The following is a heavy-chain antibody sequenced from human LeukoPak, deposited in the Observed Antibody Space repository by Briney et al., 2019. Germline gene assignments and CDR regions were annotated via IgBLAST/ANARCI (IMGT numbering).Heavy chain of an antibody. CDR3: ARGWNYYYYDSRGHPPDY. CDR2: INHSGST. Sequence: SETLSLTCAVYGGSFSGYYWSWIRQPPGKGLEWIGEINHSGSTNYNPSLKSRVTISVDTSKNQFSLKLSSVTAADTAVYYCARGWNYYYYDSRGHPPDYWGQGTLVTVSS. D-gene: IGHD3-22*01. CDR1: GGSFSGYY. J-gene: IGHJ4*02. V-gene: IGHV4-34*01.